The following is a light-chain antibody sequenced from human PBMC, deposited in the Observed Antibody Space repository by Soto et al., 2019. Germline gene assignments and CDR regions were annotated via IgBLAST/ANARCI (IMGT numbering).Light chain of an antibody. CDR3: QQYDTLPIT. J-gene: IGKJ3*01. CDR1: QDISNY. V-gene: IGKV1-33*01. Sequence: DIQMTQSPSSLSASVGDRVTITCQASQDISNYLNWYQQKPGTAPKLLIYEASNLATGVPSSFSGSVSGTDFTFTISSLQPEDIATYYCQQYDTLPITFGPGTKVDIK. CDR2: EAS.